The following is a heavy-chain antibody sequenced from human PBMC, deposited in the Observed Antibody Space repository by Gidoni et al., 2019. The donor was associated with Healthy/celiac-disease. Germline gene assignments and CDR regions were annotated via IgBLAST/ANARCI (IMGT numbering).Heavy chain of an antibody. V-gene: IGHV1-46*01. CDR2: INPSGGST. Sequence: QVQLVQSGAEVKKPGASVKASCKASGYTFTSYYMHWVRQAPGQGLEWMGIINPSGGSTSYAQKFQGRVTMTRDTSTSTVYMELSSLRSEDTAVYYCARGGLGYCSGGSCEDYYYYGMDVWGQGTTVTVSS. J-gene: IGHJ6*02. CDR3: ARGGLGYCSGGSCEDYYYYGMDV. D-gene: IGHD2-15*01. CDR1: GYTFTSYY.